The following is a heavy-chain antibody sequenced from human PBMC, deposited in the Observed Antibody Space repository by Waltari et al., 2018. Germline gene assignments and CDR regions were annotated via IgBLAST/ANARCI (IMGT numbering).Heavy chain of an antibody. Sequence: QVQLVQSGAEVKKPGASVKVSCKASGYTFTSYAMHWVRQAPGQRLEWMGWINAGNGNTKYSQKFQGRVTITRDTSASTAYMELSSLRSEDTAVYYCARDLYVDYYYYYGMDVWGQGTTVTVSS. CDR3: ARDLYVDYYYYYGMDV. CDR1: GYTFTSYA. CDR2: INAGNGNT. V-gene: IGHV1-3*01. J-gene: IGHJ6*02. D-gene: IGHD3-9*01.